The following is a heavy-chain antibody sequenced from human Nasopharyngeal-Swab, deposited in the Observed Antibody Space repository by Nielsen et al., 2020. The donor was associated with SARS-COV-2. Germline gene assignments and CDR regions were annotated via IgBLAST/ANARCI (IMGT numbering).Heavy chain of an antibody. Sequence: SQTLSLTGAISGDSVSSSSAAWNWIRQSPSRGLEWLGRTYYRSKWYNDYAVSEKSRITINPDTSKNQFSLHLNSVTPEDTAVYYCARARGAYGDYYYYYYTDVWGKGTTVTVSS. D-gene: IGHD4-17*01. V-gene: IGHV6-1*01. CDR2: TYYRSKWYN. J-gene: IGHJ6*03. CDR1: GDSVSSSSAA. CDR3: ARARGAYGDYYYYYYTDV.